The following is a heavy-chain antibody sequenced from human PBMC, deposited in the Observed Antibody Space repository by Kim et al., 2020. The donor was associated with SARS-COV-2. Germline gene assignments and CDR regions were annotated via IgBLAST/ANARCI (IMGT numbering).Heavy chain of an antibody. CDR2: ISSSSSTI. CDR1: GFTFSSYS. V-gene: IGHV3-48*02. Sequence: GGSLRLSCAASGFTFSSYSMNWVRQAPGKGLEWVSYISSSSSTIYYADSVKGRFTISRDNAKNSLYLQMNSLRDEDTAVYYCARATTVGFWSGTPNVHYFYYWGQGTLVTVSS. D-gene: IGHD3-3*01. CDR3: ARATTVGFWSGTPNVHYFYY. J-gene: IGHJ4*02.